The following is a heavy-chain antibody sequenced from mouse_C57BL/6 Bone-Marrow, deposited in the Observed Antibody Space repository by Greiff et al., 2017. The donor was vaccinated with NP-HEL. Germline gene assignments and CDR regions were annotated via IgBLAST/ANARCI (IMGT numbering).Heavy chain of an antibody. CDR3: ARSEGTYYGYDAAWFAY. CDR1: GYTFTDYY. V-gene: IGHV1-75*01. D-gene: IGHD2-9*01. Sequence: QVQLQQSGPELVKPGASVKISCKASGYTFTDYYINWVKQRPGQGLEWIGWIFPGSGSTYYNEKFKGKATLTVDESSSTAYMLLSSLTSEDSAVYFWARSEGTYYGYDAAWFAYWGQGTLVTVSA. J-gene: IGHJ3*01. CDR2: IFPGSGST.